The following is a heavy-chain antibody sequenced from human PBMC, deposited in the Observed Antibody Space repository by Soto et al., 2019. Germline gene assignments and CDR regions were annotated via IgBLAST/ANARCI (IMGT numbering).Heavy chain of an antibody. CDR2: IEGSGATT. V-gene: IGHV3-23*01. D-gene: IGHD3-10*01. Sequence: GGSLRLSCAASGFIFSTTDMSWVRQAPGKGLEWVSTIEGSGATTYYADSVRGRFTISRDNSKNTVYLHMDSLTADDTAVYYCAKNSGWFNTWGQGTLVTVSS. J-gene: IGHJ5*02. CDR1: GFIFSTTD. CDR3: AKNSGWFNT.